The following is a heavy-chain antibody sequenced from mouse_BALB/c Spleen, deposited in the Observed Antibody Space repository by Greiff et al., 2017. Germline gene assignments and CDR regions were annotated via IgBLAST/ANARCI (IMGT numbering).Heavy chain of an antibody. J-gene: IGHJ2*01. V-gene: IGHV5-6*01. Sequence: EVKLMESGGDLVKPGASLKLSCAASGFTFSSYCMSWVRQTPDKSLEWVATISSGDSYTYYPDSVKGRFTISRDNAKNTPYLQMSSLTSEDTAMYYCASLATKFTTDGYYFDYWGQGTTRTVSS. D-gene: IGHD2-12*01. CDR2: ISSGDSYT. CDR3: ASLATKFTTDGYYFDY. CDR1: GFTFSSYC.